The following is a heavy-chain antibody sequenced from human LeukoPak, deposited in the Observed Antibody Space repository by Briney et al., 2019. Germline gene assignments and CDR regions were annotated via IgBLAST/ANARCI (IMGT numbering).Heavy chain of an antibody. D-gene: IGHD3-9*01. CDR2: ISPYNGNT. J-gene: IGHJ4*02. V-gene: IGHV1-18*01. CDR1: GYTFTSYG. Sequence: ASMKVSCKASGYTFTSYGISWVRQAPGQGLEWMGWISPYNGNTNHAQKLQGRATMTTDTSTSTAYMELRSLRSDDTVVYYCARVNNYDILSSFDYWGQGTLVTVSS. CDR3: ARVNNYDILSSFDY.